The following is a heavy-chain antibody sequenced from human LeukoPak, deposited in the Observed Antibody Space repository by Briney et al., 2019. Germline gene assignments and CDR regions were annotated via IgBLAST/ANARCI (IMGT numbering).Heavy chain of an antibody. CDR2: FSSSSSTI. V-gene: IGHV3-48*01. J-gene: IGHJ4*02. D-gene: IGHD2-2*01. Sequence: QPGGSLRLSCQAPGFTFSSYSMNWVRQAPGKGLEWVSYFSSSSSTIYYADSVKGRFTISRDNAKNSLYLQMNGLRAEDTAVYYCARWFCSSTNCYYDYWGQGTLVTVSS. CDR3: ARWFCSSTNCYYDY. CDR1: GFTFSSYS.